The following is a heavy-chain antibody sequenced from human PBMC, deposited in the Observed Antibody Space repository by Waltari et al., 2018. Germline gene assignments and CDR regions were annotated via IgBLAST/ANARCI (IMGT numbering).Heavy chain of an antibody. Sequence: EVQLVESGGGLVQPGGSLRLSCAASGFTLSSYWMSWVRKAPGKGREWVANIKQDGSEKYYVDSGKGRFTISRDNAKNSLYLQMNSLRAEDTAVYYCARLHYDSSGYYYYYYYGMDVWGQGTTVTVSS. CDR2: IKQDGSEK. V-gene: IGHV3-7*03. CDR3: ARLHYDSSGYYYYYYYGMDV. D-gene: IGHD3-22*01. CDR1: GFTLSSYW. J-gene: IGHJ6*02.